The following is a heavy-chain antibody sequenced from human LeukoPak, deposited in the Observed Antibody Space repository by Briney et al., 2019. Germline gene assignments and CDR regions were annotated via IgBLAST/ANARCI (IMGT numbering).Heavy chain of an antibody. D-gene: IGHD3-9*01. J-gene: IGHJ5*02. CDR2: IYYSGST. CDR3: ARHGNTKYYDILTDRLNWFDP. V-gene: IGHV4-59*08. Sequence: SETLSLTCTVSGGSISSYYWSWIRQPPGKGLEWIGYIYYSGSTNYNPSLKSRVTISVDTSKNQFSLKLSSVTAADTAVYYCARHGNTKYYDILTDRLNWFDPWGQGTLVTVSS. CDR1: GGSISSYY.